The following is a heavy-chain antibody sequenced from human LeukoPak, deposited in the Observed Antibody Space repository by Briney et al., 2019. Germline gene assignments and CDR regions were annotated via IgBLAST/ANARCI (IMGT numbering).Heavy chain of an antibody. CDR3: ARDSIVGATTFH. Sequence: SVKVSCKASGGTFSSYAVSWVRQAPGQGLEWMGGIIPIFGTANYAQKFQGRVTITADESTSTAYMELSSLRSEDTAVYYCARDSIVGATTFHWGQGTLVTVSS. D-gene: IGHD1-26*01. J-gene: IGHJ4*02. CDR1: GGTFSSYA. V-gene: IGHV1-69*13. CDR2: IIPIFGTA.